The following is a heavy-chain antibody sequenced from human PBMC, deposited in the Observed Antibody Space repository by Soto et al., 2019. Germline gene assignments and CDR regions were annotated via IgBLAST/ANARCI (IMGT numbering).Heavy chain of an antibody. V-gene: IGHV4-31*03. Sequence: VQLQESGPGLVKPSQTLSLTCTVSGGSISTGGYYWSWIRQHPGKGLESIGPIYYSGSTYHNPSLKSRVRITVEPSKNQCSLKLSSVTAADTAVYCCAGSLPYFDRGYYYYYMAVWGNGTTVAVSS. CDR3: AGSLPYFDRGYYYYYMAV. J-gene: IGHJ6*03. CDR2: IYYSGST. CDR1: GGSISTGGYY. D-gene: IGHD3-9*01.